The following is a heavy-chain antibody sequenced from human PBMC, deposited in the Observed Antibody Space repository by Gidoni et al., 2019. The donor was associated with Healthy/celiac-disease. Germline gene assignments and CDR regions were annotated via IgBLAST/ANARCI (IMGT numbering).Heavy chain of an antibody. CDR1: GFTFSSSG. V-gene: IGHV3-30*18. D-gene: IGHD2-15*01. J-gene: IGHJ4*02. Sequence: QVQLVESGGGVVQPGRSLRLSCAASGFTFSSSGMHWVRQAPGKGLELVAVISYDGSNKYYADSVKGRFTISRDNSKNTLYLQMNSLRAEDTAVYYCAKDGGGEVVVAAPFDYWGQGTLVTVSS. CDR2: ISYDGSNK. CDR3: AKDGGGEVVVAAPFDY.